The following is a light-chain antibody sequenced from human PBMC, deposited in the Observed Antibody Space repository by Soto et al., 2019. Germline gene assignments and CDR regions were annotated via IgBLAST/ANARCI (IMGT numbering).Light chain of an antibody. CDR1: QSVSSY. J-gene: IGKJ5*01. CDR3: QQYNNWPT. Sequence: EIVMTQSPATLSVSPGERATLSCRASQSVSSYLAWYQQKPGQAPRLLIYGASTRATDIPARFSGSGSGTEFTLPISSLQSEDFALYYCQQYNNWPTFGQGTRLEIK. V-gene: IGKV3-15*01. CDR2: GAS.